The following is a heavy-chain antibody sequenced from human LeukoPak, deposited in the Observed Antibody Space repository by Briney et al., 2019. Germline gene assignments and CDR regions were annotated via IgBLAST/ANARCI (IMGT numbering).Heavy chain of an antibody. CDR1: GGTFSSYA. V-gene: IGHV1-69*04. D-gene: IGHD3-9*01. CDR2: IIPILGIA. Sequence: SVKVSCKASGGTFSSYAISWVRQAPGQGLEWMGRIIPILGIANYAQKFQGRVTITADKPTSTAYMELSSLRSEDTAVYYCARASGYDILTGSPFDYWGQGTLVTVSS. J-gene: IGHJ4*02. CDR3: ARASGYDILTGSPFDY.